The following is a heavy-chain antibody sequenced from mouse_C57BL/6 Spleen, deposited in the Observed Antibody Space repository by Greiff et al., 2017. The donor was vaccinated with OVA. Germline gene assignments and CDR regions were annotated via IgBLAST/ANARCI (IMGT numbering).Heavy chain of an antibody. CDR3: TTSEGYDALDY. Sequence: DVHLVESGAELVRPGASVKLSCTASGFNIKDDYMHWVKQRPEQGLEWIGWIDPENGDTEYASKFQGKATITADTSSNTAYLQLSSLTSEDTAVYYCTTSEGYDALDYWGQGTTLTVSS. V-gene: IGHV14-4*01. J-gene: IGHJ2*01. D-gene: IGHD2-2*01. CDR2: IDPENGDT. CDR1: GFNIKDDY.